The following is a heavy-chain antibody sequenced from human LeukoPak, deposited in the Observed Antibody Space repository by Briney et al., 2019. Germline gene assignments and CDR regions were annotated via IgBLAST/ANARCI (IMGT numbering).Heavy chain of an antibody. D-gene: IGHD4-17*01. CDR1: GFTFSSYW. CDR3: ARGGHYGDYPYYFDY. V-gene: IGHV3-7*01. J-gene: IGHJ4*02. Sequence: GGSLRLSCAASGFTFSSYWMSWVRQAPGKGLEWVANIKQDGSEKYYVDSVKGRFAISRDNAKNSLYLQMNSLRAEDTAVYYCARGGHYGDYPYYFDYWGQGTLVTVSS. CDR2: IKQDGSEK.